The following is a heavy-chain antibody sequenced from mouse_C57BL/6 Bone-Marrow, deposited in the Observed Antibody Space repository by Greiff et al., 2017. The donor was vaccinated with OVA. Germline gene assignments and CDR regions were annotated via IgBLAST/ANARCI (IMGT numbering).Heavy chain of an antibody. D-gene: IGHD2-4*01. V-gene: IGHV5-4*01. CDR1: GFTFSSYA. J-gene: IGHJ2*01. CDR2: ISDGGSYT. Sequence: EVQGVESGGGLVKPGGSLKLSCAASGFTFSSYAMSWVRQTPEKRLEWVATISDGGSYTYYPDNVKGRFTISTDNAKNNLYLQLSHLKSEDTAMYYCARDDYDLYYFDYWGQGTTLTVSS. CDR3: ARDDYDLYYFDY.